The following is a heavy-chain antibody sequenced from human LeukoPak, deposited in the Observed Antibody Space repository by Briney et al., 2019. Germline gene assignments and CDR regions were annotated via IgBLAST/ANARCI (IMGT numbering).Heavy chain of an antibody. V-gene: IGHV1-69*13. J-gene: IGHJ3*02. CDR2: IIPIFGTA. D-gene: IGHD2-2*01. CDR1: GGTFSSYA. CDR3: ARAEVRLPSIVVVPAAPPHDAFDI. Sequence: SVKVSCKASGGTFSSYAISWVRQAPGQGLEWMGGIIPIFGTANYAQKFQGRVTITADESTSTAYMELSSLRSEDTAVYYCARAEVRLPSIVVVPAAPPHDAFDIWGQGTMVTVSS.